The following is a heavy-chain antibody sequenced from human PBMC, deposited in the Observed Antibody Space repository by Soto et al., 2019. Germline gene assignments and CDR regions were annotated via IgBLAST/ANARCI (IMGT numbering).Heavy chain of an antibody. J-gene: IGHJ4*02. CDR1: GFTVDDYA. D-gene: IGHD3-10*01. CDR2: ISWNSGSI. CDR3: AKAYPYGSRSYDY. V-gene: IGHV3-9*01. Sequence: LRRSCAAPGFTVDDYAMHWARQDPGKGLEWVSGISWNSGSIGYADSVKGRFTISRDNAKNSLYLQMNSLRAEDTALYYCAKAYPYGSRSYDYWGQGNLVT.